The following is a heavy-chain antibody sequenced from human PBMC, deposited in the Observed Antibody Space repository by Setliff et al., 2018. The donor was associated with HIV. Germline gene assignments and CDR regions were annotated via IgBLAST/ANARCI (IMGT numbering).Heavy chain of an antibody. Sequence: GGSLRLSCAASGFTFSRYAMSWVRQAPGKGLEWVSGITGIGGGTYYADSVKGRITISRDKANNSLYLQIHSLTAEDAAVYYCAIEDGCGGHYHSWGQGTLVTVSS. V-gene: IGHV3-23*01. CDR1: GFTFSRYA. J-gene: IGHJ5*01. D-gene: IGHD2-21*01. CDR2: ITGIGGGT. CDR3: AIEDGCGGHYHS.